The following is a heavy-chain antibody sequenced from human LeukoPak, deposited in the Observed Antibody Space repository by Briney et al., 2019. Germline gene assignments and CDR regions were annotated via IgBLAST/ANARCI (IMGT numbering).Heavy chain of an antibody. J-gene: IGHJ2*01. V-gene: IGHV4-59*01. CDR3: ARGPAPWYFDL. CDR2: IYYSGST. D-gene: IGHD2-2*01. CDR1: GGSISNYY. Sequence: KPSETLSLTCTVSGGSISNYYWSWIRQPPGKGLEWIGHIYYSGSTSYNPSLKSRVTISVDTSKNQFSLKLNSVTAADTAVYYCARGPAPWYFDLWGRGTLVTVSS.